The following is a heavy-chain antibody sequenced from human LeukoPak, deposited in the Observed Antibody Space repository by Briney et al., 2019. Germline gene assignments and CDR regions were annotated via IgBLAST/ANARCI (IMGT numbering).Heavy chain of an antibody. Sequence: PGGSLRLSCAASGFTFSSYAMSWARQAPGKGLEGVSGISANGDTTKYADSVKGRFTISRDNSKNTVFLQMNSLRADDTAVYYCAKEGRIAAGTGDYSDCWGQGTLVTVSS. J-gene: IGHJ4*02. CDR3: AKEGRIAAGTGDYSDC. CDR1: GFTFSSYA. D-gene: IGHD6-13*01. V-gene: IGHV3-23*01. CDR2: ISANGDTT.